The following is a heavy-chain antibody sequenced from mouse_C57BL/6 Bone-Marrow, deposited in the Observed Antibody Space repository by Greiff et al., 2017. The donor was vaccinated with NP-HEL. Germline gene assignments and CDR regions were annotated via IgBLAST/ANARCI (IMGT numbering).Heavy chain of an antibody. Sequence: EVQVVESGPELVKPGASVKISCKASGYSFTGYYMHWVKQSHGNILDWIGYIYPYNGVSSYNQKFKGKATLTVDKSSSTAYMELRSLTSEDSAVYYCARRRGDYYGSSYVDYWGQGTTLTVSS. CDR1: GYSFTGYY. V-gene: IGHV1-31*01. CDR3: ARRRGDYYGSSYVDY. CDR2: IYPYNGVS. J-gene: IGHJ2*01. D-gene: IGHD1-1*01.